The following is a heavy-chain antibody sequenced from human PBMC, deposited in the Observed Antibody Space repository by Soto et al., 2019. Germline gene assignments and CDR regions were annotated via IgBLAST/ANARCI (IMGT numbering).Heavy chain of an antibody. D-gene: IGHD1-1*01. CDR1: GDSINNYY. Sequence: PSETLSLTCTVSGDSINNYYWSCIRQLPGKRLEWIGYIYYTGSTTYNPSLESRVTMSVDTSKNQFSLKLSSVNAADTAVYYCANYRRTQAEGFTLDYWGRGTLVTLSS. CDR3: ANYRRTQAEGFTLDY. J-gene: IGHJ4*02. V-gene: IGHV4-59*01. CDR2: IYYTGST.